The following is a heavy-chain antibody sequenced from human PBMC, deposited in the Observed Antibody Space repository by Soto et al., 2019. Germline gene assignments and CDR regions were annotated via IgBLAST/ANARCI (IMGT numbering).Heavy chain of an antibody. CDR2: IIPIFGTA. CDR3: ASPGYSSSPRHPPPFDY. CDR1: GGTFSSYA. D-gene: IGHD6-13*01. Sequence: QVQLVQSGAEVKKPGSSVKVSCKASGGTFSSYAISWVRQAPGQGLEWMGGIIPIFGTANYAQKFQGRVTITADESTSTAYMELSSLRSEDTAVYYCASPGYSSSPRHPPPFDYWGQGTLVTVSS. J-gene: IGHJ4*02. V-gene: IGHV1-69*12.